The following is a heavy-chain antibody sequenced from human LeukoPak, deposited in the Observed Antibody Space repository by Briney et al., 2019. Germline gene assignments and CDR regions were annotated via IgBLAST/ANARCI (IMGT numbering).Heavy chain of an antibody. Sequence: GGSLRLSCAASGFTFNSYSMNWVRQAPGKGLEWVSYISSSSSTIYYADSVKGRFTISRDNAKNSLYLQMNSLRAEDTAVYYCARALYYSDPWGQGTLVTVSS. CDR3: ARALYYSDP. CDR1: GFTFNSYS. D-gene: IGHD3-10*01. V-gene: IGHV3-48*04. J-gene: IGHJ5*02. CDR2: ISSSSSTI.